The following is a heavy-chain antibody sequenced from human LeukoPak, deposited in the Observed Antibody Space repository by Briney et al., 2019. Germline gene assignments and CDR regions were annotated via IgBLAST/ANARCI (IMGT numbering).Heavy chain of an antibody. D-gene: IGHD3-22*01. CDR3: ARDPYYYDSSGYYSTDY. CDR1: GFTFSSYA. V-gene: IGHV3-48*02. Sequence: QPGRSLRLSCAASGFTFSSYAMHWVRQAPGKGLEWVSYISDSTSSKYYADSVKGRFTISRDNAKNSLYLQMNSLRDEDTAVYYCARDPYYYDSSGYYSTDYWGQGTLVTVSS. J-gene: IGHJ4*02. CDR2: ISDSTSSK.